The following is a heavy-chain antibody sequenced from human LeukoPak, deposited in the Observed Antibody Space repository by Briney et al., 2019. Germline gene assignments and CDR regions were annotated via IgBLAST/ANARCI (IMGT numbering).Heavy chain of an antibody. Sequence: PSETLSLTCTVSGGSISSSSYYWGWIRQPPGKGLEWIGSIYYSGSTYYNPSLKSRVTISVDTSKNQFSLKLSSVTAADTAVYYCARLRTTMVRGVTYYWGQGTLVTVSS. CDR3: ARLRTTMVRGVTYY. V-gene: IGHV4-39*01. J-gene: IGHJ4*02. CDR2: IYYSGST. D-gene: IGHD3-10*01. CDR1: GGSISSSSYY.